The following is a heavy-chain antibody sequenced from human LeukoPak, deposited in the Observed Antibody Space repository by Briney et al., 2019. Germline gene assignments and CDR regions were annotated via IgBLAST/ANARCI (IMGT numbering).Heavy chain of an antibody. CDR3: ARDRSCSSTSCYGGTFDY. Sequence: GGSLRLSCEASGFIFNGYTMNWVRQAPGKGLEWVSSISSSGSNIYYADSVKGRFTISRDNAKHSLYLQMNSLRAEDTAVYYCARDRSCSSTSCYGGTFDYWGQGTLVTVSS. J-gene: IGHJ4*02. CDR1: GFIFNGYT. D-gene: IGHD2-2*01. CDR2: ISSSGSNI. V-gene: IGHV3-21*01.